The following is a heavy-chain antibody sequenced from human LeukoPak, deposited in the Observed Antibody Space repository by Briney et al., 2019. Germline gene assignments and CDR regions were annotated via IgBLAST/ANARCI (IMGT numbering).Heavy chain of an antibody. CDR2: IKQDESEK. CDR1: GFTFGSYW. V-gene: IGHV3-7*03. Sequence: GSLRLSCAASGFTFGSYWMSWVRQAPGKGLEWVANIKQDESEKYYVASVKGRFTISRDNHKNSLFLQMNSLRAGDTAVYYCARVRTVTYYGMDVWGKGTTVTVSS. CDR3: ARVRTVTYYGMDV. J-gene: IGHJ6*04. D-gene: IGHD4-17*01.